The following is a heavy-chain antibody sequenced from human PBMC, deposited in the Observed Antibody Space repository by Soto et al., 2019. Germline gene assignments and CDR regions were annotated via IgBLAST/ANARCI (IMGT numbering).Heavy chain of an antibody. D-gene: IGHD3-22*01. CDR3: ASPYYYDSSGYYSSNDYYFDY. Sequence: GASVKVSCKASGGTFSSYAISWVRQAPGQGLEWMGGIIPIFGTANYAQKFQGRVTITADKSTSTAYMELSSLRSEDTAVYYCASPYYYDSSGYYSSNDYYFDYWGQGTLVTVS. CDR1: GGTFSSYA. V-gene: IGHV1-69*06. J-gene: IGHJ4*02. CDR2: IIPIFGTA.